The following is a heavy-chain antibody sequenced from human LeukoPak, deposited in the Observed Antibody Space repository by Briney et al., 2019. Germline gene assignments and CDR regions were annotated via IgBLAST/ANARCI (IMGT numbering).Heavy chain of an antibody. J-gene: IGHJ5*02. Sequence: GASVKVSCKASGYTFTGYYMHWVRQAPGQGLEWMGWINPNSGGTNYAQKFQGRVTMTRDTSISTAYMELSRLRSDDTAVYYCAREGADYGDYQNWFDPWGQGTLVTVSS. CDR3: AREGADYGDYQNWFDP. D-gene: IGHD4-17*01. CDR2: INPNSGGT. V-gene: IGHV1-2*02. CDR1: GYTFTGYY.